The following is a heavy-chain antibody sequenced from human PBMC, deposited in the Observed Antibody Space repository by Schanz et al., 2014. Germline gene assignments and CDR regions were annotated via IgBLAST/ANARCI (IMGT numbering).Heavy chain of an antibody. CDR1: GFAFSSFA. J-gene: IGHJ4*02. CDR3: ARKVVATIGGYYDN. D-gene: IGHD5-12*01. Sequence: EVQLLESGGGLVQPGGSLRLSCVASGFAFSSFAMTWVRQPPGRGLEWVSSINTGGDSTYYADSVRGRFTISRDNAENTLFLQMNSLRAEDTAVYYCARKVVATIGGYYDNWGQGTLVIVSS. CDR2: INTGGDST. V-gene: IGHV3-23*01.